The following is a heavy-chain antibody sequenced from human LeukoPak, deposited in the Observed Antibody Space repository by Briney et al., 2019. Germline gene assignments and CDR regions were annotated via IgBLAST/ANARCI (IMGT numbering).Heavy chain of an antibody. V-gene: IGHV1-18*01. CDR3: ARDEYYYDSSGYYRNWFDP. CDR1: GGTFSSYA. CDR2: ISAYNGNT. D-gene: IGHD3-22*01. J-gene: IGHJ5*02. Sequence: ASVKVSCKASGGTFSSYAISWVRQAPGQGLEWMGWISAYNGNTNYAQKLQGRVTMTTDTSTSTAYMELRSLRSDDTAVYYCARDEYYYDSSGYYRNWFDPWGQGTLVTVSS.